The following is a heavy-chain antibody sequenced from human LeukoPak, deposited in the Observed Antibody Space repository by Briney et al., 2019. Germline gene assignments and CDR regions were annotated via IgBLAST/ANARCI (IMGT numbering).Heavy chain of an antibody. CDR2: INYDGTST. CDR3: AKDIWGYDYGNFDY. V-gene: IGHV3-43*01. Sequence: GGSLRLSCVASGFVFEDYTMHWVRQVPGKGLEWVPLINYDGTSTYYADSVKGRFTISRDDSKNSLYLQMNSLRTEDTALYYCAKDIWGYDYGNFDYWGQGTLVTVSS. CDR1: GFVFEDYT. J-gene: IGHJ4*02. D-gene: IGHD5-18*01.